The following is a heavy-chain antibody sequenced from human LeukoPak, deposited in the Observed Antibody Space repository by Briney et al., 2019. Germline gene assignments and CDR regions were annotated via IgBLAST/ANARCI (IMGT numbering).Heavy chain of an antibody. CDR1: GGSISSGSYY. CDR3: ARVAPLWQYYYCYMDV. CDR2: IYTSGST. Sequence: PSQTLCLTCTVSGGSISSGSYYWSWIRQPAGKGLEWIGRIYTSGSTNYNPSLKSRVTISVDTSKNQFSLKLSSVTAADTAVYYCARVAPLWQYYYCYMDVWGKGTTVTVSS. D-gene: IGHD5-18*01. J-gene: IGHJ6*03. V-gene: IGHV4-61*02.